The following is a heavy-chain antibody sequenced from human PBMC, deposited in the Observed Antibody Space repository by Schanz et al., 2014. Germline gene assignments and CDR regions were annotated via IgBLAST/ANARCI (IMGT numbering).Heavy chain of an antibody. J-gene: IGHJ3*02. V-gene: IGHV3-23*04. CDR2: ISASGGDT. D-gene: IGHD3-10*01. CDR3: AKGRFGELSAFDI. CDR1: EFTFSTDA. Sequence: EVKMVESGGGLVKPGGSLRLSCAASEFTFSTDAMSWVRQAPGKGLEWLSVISASGGDTYYADSVKGRFTISRDNSKNTLYLQMNSLRAEDTAVYFCAKGRFGELSAFDIWGQETMVTVSS.